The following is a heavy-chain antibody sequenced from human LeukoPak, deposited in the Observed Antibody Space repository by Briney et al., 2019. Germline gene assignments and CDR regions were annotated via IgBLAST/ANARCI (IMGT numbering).Heavy chain of an antibody. Sequence: GGSLRLSCAASGFTFSSYAMSWVRQAPGKGLEWVSAISGSGGSTYYADSVKGRFTISRDNSKNTLYLQMNSLRAEDTAVYYCAKDLNYYDSSDTADYWGQGTLVTVSS. CDR1: GFTFSSYA. V-gene: IGHV3-23*01. J-gene: IGHJ4*02. CDR2: ISGSGGST. D-gene: IGHD3-22*01. CDR3: AKDLNYYDSSDTADY.